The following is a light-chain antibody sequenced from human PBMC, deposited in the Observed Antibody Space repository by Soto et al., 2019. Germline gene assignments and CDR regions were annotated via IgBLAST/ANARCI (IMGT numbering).Light chain of an antibody. CDR2: GAS. CDR1: QSVSSSY. CDR3: QQYGISPWT. J-gene: IGKJ1*01. Sequence: EIVLTQSPGTLSLSPGERATISCRASQSVSSSYLAWYQQKPGQSPRLLIYGASSRATGIPDRFSGSGSGTDFTLTISRLEPEDFAVYYCQQYGISPWTFGQGTKVEIK. V-gene: IGKV3-20*01.